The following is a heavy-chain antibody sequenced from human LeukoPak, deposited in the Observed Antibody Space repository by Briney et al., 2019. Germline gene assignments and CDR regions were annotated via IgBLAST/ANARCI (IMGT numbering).Heavy chain of an antibody. CDR2: ISGSGGST. CDR3: AKDRRYCSGGSCSPTNFDY. Sequence: PGGSLRLSCAASGFTFSRYAMSWVRQAPGKGLEWVSVISGSGGSTYYADPVKGRFTISRDNSKNTLYLQMNSLRAEDTAVYYCAKDRRYCSGGSCSPTNFDYWGQGTLVTVSS. D-gene: IGHD2-15*01. CDR1: GFTFSRYA. V-gene: IGHV3-23*01. J-gene: IGHJ4*02.